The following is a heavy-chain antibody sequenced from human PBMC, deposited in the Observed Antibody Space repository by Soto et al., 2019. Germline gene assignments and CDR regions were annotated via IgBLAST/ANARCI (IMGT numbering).Heavy chain of an antibody. D-gene: IGHD3-22*01. CDR3: ASRNYYDSSGYYPVY. J-gene: IGHJ4*02. V-gene: IGHV3-23*01. CDR1: EFTFSSYA. Sequence: GGSLRLSCAASEFTFSSYAMSWVRQAPGKGLEWVSAISGSGGSTYYADSVKGRFTISRDNSKNTLYLQMNSLRAEDTAVYYCASRNYYDSSGYYPVYWGQGTLVTVSS. CDR2: ISGSGGST.